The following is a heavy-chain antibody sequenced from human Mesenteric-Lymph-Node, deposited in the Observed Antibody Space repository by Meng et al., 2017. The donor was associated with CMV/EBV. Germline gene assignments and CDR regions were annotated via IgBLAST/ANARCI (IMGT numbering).Heavy chain of an antibody. CDR1: GGSISNYY. CDR3: ARAPGIAAAGENNWFDP. Sequence: SETLSLTCTVSGGSISNYYWSWIRQPPGKGLEWIGEINHSGSTNYNPSLKSRVTISVDTSKNQFSLKLNSVTAADTAVYYCARAPGIAAAGENNWFDPWGQGTLVTVSS. V-gene: IGHV4-34*01. J-gene: IGHJ5*02. D-gene: IGHD6-13*01. CDR2: INHSGST.